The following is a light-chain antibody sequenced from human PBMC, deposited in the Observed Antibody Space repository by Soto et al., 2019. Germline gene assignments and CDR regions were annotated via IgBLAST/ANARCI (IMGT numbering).Light chain of an antibody. CDR3: QQRSNWPPIT. V-gene: IGKV3-11*01. CDR1: QSVSSD. Sequence: EIVMTQSPPTLSVSPGERATLSWRASQSVSSDLAWYHQKPGQAPRLLIYDASNRATGVPARFSGSGSGTDFTLTISGLEPEDFAVYYCQQRSNWPPITFGQGTRLEIK. CDR2: DAS. J-gene: IGKJ5*01.